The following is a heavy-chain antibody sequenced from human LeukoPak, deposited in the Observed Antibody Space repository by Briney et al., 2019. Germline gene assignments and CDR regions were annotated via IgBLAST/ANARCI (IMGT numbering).Heavy chain of an antibody. D-gene: IGHD1-26*01. CDR1: GGSISSYS. Sequence: SETLSLTCTVSGGSISSYSWSWIRQPPGKGLEWIGYIYYSGSTNYNPSLKSRVTISLDTSKNQFSLKPSSVTAADTAVYYCARGQAHRYSGSLSDAFDIWGQGTMVTVSS. J-gene: IGHJ3*02. CDR2: IYYSGST. CDR3: ARGQAHRYSGSLSDAFDI. V-gene: IGHV4-59*01.